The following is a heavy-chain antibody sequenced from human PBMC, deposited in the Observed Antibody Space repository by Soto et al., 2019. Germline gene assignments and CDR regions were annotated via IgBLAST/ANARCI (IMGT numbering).Heavy chain of an antibody. Sequence: PSETLSLTCTVSGASITDTYFWGWIRQPPGKGLEWIGTIYYAGNTYYNPSLRSRVTISVDTSNNQFSLNLNSVTAADTAVYFCARPRYSSSSNYYYYYMDVWGKGTTVTVSS. J-gene: IGHJ6*03. CDR1: GASITDTYF. V-gene: IGHV4-39*01. CDR3: ARPRYSSSSNYYYYYMDV. D-gene: IGHD6-6*01. CDR2: IYYAGNT.